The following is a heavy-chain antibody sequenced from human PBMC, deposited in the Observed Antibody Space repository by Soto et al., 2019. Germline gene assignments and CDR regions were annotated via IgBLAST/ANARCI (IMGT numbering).Heavy chain of an antibody. D-gene: IGHD4-4*01. Sequence: SVKVSYKASGGTFSSYAISWVRQAPGQGLEWMGGIIPIFGTANYAQKFQGRVTITADESTSTAYMELSSLRSEDTAVYYCARAPHDYSFGYYYYGMDVWGQGTTVTVSS. J-gene: IGHJ6*02. CDR3: ARAPHDYSFGYYYYGMDV. CDR2: IIPIFGTA. CDR1: GGTFSSYA. V-gene: IGHV1-69*13.